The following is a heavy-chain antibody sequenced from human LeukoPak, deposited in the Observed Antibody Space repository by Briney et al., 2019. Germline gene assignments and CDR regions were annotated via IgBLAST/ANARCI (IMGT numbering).Heavy chain of an antibody. CDR3: ARDVSTDHGNYYLDY. D-gene: IGHD1-7*01. J-gene: IGHJ4*02. Sequence: HPGGSLRLSCAASGFTFRSYGMHWVRQAPGKGLEWVAVISYDGSNKYYADSVKGRFTISRDNSKNTLYLQMNSLRAEDTAVYFCARDVSTDHGNYYLDYWGQGTLVTVSS. V-gene: IGHV3-30*03. CDR2: ISYDGSNK. CDR1: GFTFRSYG.